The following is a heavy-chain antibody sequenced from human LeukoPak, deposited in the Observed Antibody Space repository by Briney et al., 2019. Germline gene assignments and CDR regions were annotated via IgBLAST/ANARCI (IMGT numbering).Heavy chain of an antibody. Sequence: SETLSLTCTVSGGSMSTYYWSWIRQPPGKGLEWIGYIYYSGSTNKNPSLESRVTMSVDRSKNQFSLKLSSVTAADTAVYYCARDKSGNAFDIWGQGTMVTVSS. D-gene: IGHD3-10*01. CDR1: GGSMSTYY. V-gene: IGHV4-59*12. J-gene: IGHJ3*02. CDR3: ARDKSGNAFDI. CDR2: IYYSGST.